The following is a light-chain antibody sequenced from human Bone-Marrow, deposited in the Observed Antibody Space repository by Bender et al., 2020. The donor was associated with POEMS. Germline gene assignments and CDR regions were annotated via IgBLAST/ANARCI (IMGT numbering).Light chain of an antibody. J-gene: IGLJ2*01. V-gene: IGLV1-44*01. Sequence: QSVLTQPPSASGTPGQRVTISCSGGSSNIESYTFNWYQQLPGTAPKLLIYNNYQRPSGVPGRFSGSKSGASASLAISGLQSEDEADYYCAVWDDSLRGLVVFGGGTKLTVL. CDR2: NNY. CDR3: AVWDDSLRGLVV. CDR1: SSNIESYT.